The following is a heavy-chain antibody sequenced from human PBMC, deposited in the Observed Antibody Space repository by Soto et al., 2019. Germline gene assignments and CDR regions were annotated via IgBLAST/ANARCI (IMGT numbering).Heavy chain of an antibody. CDR1: GFTFSSYA. CDR3: ARDDLYCSGGSCYRSPPGMDV. D-gene: IGHD2-15*01. Sequence: QVQLVESGGGVVQPGRSLRLSCAASGFTFSSYAMHWVRQAPGKGLEWVAVISYDGSNKHYADSVKGRFTISRDNSKNTLYLQMNSLRAEDTAVYYCARDDLYCSGGSCYRSPPGMDVWGQGTTVAVSS. CDR2: ISYDGSNK. V-gene: IGHV3-30-3*01. J-gene: IGHJ6*02.